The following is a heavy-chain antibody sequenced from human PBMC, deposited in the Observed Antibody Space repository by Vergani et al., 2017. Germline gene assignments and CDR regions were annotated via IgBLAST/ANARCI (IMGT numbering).Heavy chain of an antibody. CDR1: GFTFDDYA. CDR2: ISWNSGSI. V-gene: IGHV3-9*01. Sequence: EVQLVESGGGLVQPGRSLRLSCAASGFTFDDYAMHWVRQAPGKGLEWVSGISWNSGSIGYADSVKGRVTISRDNAKNSLYLQMNSLRAEYTALYYCAKEVQQLVFDYWGQGTLVTVSS. CDR3: AKEVQQLVFDY. D-gene: IGHD6-13*01. J-gene: IGHJ4*02.